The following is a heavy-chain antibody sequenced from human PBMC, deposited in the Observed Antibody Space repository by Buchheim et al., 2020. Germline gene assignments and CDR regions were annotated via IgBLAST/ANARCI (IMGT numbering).Heavy chain of an antibody. CDR1: GGSFSGYY. D-gene: IGHD3-9*01. J-gene: IGHJ4*02. V-gene: IGHV4-34*01. Sequence: QVQLQQWGAGLLKPSETLSLTCAVYGGSFSGYYWSWIRQPPGKGLEWIGEINHSGSTNYNPSLKRRVTISVATSKNQFSLKLSSVTAADTAVYYCARGSRLTGATDYWGQGTL. CDR2: INHSGST. CDR3: ARGSRLTGATDY.